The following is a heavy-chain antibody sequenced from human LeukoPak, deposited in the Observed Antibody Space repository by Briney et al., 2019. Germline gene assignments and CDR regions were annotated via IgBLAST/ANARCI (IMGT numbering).Heavy chain of an antibody. CDR3: ARGAHKRDDYGGFFDY. V-gene: IGHV3-30*02. Sequence: GGSLRLSCAASGFTFSSYGMNWVRQAPGKGLEWVAFTRYDEDNKYYADSVRGRFTISRDNSKNTLYLQMNSLRAEDTAVYYCARGAHKRDDYGGFFDYWGQGTLVTVSS. CDR2: TRYDEDNK. D-gene: IGHD4-23*01. CDR1: GFTFSSYG. J-gene: IGHJ4*02.